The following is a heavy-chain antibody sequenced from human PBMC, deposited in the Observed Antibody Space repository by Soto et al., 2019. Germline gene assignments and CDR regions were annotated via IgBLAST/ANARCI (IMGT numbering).Heavy chain of an antibody. D-gene: IGHD3-22*01. CDR1: GFTFSSYW. Sequence: PGGSLRLSCAASGFTFSSYWMSWVRQAPGKGLEWVANIRQDGSEKYYVDSVKGRFTISRDNAKNSLFLQMNSLRAEDTAVYYCARDGQFDSSGPLPPFQHWGQGTLVTVSS. V-gene: IGHV3-7*01. CDR3: ARDGQFDSSGPLPPFQH. J-gene: IGHJ1*01. CDR2: IRQDGSEK.